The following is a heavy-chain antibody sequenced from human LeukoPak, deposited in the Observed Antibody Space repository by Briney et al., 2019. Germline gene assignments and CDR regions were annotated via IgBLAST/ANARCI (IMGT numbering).Heavy chain of an antibody. D-gene: IGHD2-2*01. CDR3: ARGGYCSSTSCWDWFDP. V-gene: IGHV1-2*02. CDR1: GYTFTGYY. CDR2: INPNSGGT. Sequence: GASVKVSCKASGYTFTGYYMHWVRQAPGQGLEWMGWINPNSGGTNYAQKFQGRVTMTRDTSISTAYMELSRLRSDDTAVYYCARGGYCSSTSCWDWFDPWGQGTLVTVSS. J-gene: IGHJ5*02.